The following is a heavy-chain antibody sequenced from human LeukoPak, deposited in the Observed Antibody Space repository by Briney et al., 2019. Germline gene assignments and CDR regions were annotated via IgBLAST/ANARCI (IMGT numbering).Heavy chain of an antibody. CDR3: AKAPVTTCRGAFCSPFDY. V-gene: IGHV3-23*01. J-gene: IGHJ4*02. Sequence: GGSLRLSCAASGFTLSSYAMIWVRQSPGKGLEWVSAISDTGNTYHADSVKGRFTISRDSSKNTLLLQMNRLRREDAAVYYCAKAPVTTCRGAFCSPFDYWGLGTLVTVSS. D-gene: IGHD2-15*01. CDR2: ISDTGNT. CDR1: GFTLSSYA.